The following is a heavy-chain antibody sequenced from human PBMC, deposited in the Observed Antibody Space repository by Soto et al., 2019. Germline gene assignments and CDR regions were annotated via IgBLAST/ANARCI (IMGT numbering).Heavy chain of an antibody. V-gene: IGHV1-18*01. D-gene: IGHD2-2*01. Sequence: QVRLVQSGAEVKKPGASVKVSCKASGYTFASYGITWVRQAPGQGLEWMGWISPYTGNTNYAQKLQGRVTMTTDTSTSTAYLELTSLRSDDTAVYYCARDHRLVPAAAAAFWGQGTLVTVSS. J-gene: IGHJ4*02. CDR3: ARDHRLVPAAAAAF. CDR1: GYTFASYG. CDR2: ISPYTGNT.